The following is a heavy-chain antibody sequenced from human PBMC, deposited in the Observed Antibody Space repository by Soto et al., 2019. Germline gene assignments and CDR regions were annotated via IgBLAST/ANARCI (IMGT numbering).Heavy chain of an antibody. CDR1: GFTFSSYS. Sequence: GGSLRLSCAASGFTFSSYSMNWVRQAPGKGLEWVSYISSSSSTIYYADSVKGRFTISRDNAKNSLYLQMNSLRAEDTAVYYCARDRFDYYDSSGYWRFDPWGQGTLVTVPQ. D-gene: IGHD3-22*01. CDR2: ISSSSSTI. CDR3: ARDRFDYYDSSGYWRFDP. V-gene: IGHV3-48*01. J-gene: IGHJ5*02.